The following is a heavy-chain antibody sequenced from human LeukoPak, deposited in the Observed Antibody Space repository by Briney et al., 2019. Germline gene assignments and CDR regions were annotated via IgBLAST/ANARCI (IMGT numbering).Heavy chain of an antibody. J-gene: IGHJ4*02. CDR3: AKAPSLAGTEVFDY. CDR1: GFTFSSYA. CDR2: ISGSGGST. D-gene: IGHD6-13*01. V-gene: IGHV3-23*01. Sequence: GGSLRLSCAASGFTFSSYAMSWVRQAPGKGLEWVSAISGSGGSTYYADSVKGRFTISRDNSKNTLYLQMNSLRPADTAVCYCAKAPSLAGTEVFDYWRQGTLVTVSS.